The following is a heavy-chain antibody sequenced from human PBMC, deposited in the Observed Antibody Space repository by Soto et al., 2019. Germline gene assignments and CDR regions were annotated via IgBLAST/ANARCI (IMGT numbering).Heavy chain of an antibody. Sequence: QVKLQQWGAGLLKPSETLSLTCAVYGGSFSGYYWSWIRQPPGKGLEWIGEINHSGSTNYNPSLKSRVTISVDTSKNPFSLKLSSVTAADTAVYYCARGQRYFDWLLPAEYFQHWGQGTLVTVSS. CDR3: ARGQRYFDWLLPAEYFQH. CDR2: INHSGST. CDR1: GGSFSGYY. V-gene: IGHV4-34*01. D-gene: IGHD3-9*01. J-gene: IGHJ1*01.